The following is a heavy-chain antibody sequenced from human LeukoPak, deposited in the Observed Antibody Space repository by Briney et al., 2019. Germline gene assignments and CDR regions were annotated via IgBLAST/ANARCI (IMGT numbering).Heavy chain of an antibody. CDR2: VSTDGDT. J-gene: IGHJ4*02. D-gene: IGHD6-19*01. V-gene: IGHV3-23*01. Sequence: GGALRLSCAASGFTFSRYAMSWVRQAPGKGLEWVSSVSTDGDTYYTDSVKGRFTISRDVSRNTLFLQMISLRAEDTALYYCARSRSGSVADTSDYWGQGTLVIVSS. CDR1: GFTFSRYA. CDR3: ARSRSGSVADTSDY.